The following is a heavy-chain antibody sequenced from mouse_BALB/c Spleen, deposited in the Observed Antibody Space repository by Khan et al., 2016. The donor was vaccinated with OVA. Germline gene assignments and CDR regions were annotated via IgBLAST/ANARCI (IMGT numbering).Heavy chain of an antibody. V-gene: IGHV1-4*01. Sequence: QVQLQQSGAELARPGASVKMSCKASGYISTSYMMHWVKQRPGQGLEWIGDINPSSGYNNYNQKFKDKATLTADKSSSTAYMQLSSLTSEDSAVYYWSRGGYGSFGYWGQGTLVTVSA. CDR1: GYISTSYM. D-gene: IGHD1-1*01. CDR2: INPSSGYN. CDR3: SRGGYGSFGY. J-gene: IGHJ3*01.